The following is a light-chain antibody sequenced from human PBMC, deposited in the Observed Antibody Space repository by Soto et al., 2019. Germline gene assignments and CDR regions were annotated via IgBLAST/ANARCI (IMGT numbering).Light chain of an antibody. Sequence: EIVMTQSPATLSVSPGERATLSCRASQSVSTKLAWYQQKPGQAPRLLFYGASARAPGIPPRFSGSGSGTEFTLTISSLQSEDFAVYYCQQYNDWPLTFGGGTKVDIK. CDR2: GAS. CDR1: QSVSTK. V-gene: IGKV3-15*01. CDR3: QQYNDWPLT. J-gene: IGKJ4*01.